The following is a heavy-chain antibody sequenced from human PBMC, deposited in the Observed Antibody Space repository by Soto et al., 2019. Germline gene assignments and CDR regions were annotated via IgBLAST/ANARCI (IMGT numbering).Heavy chain of an antibody. CDR3: ERGQLWFFWFDP. J-gene: IGHJ5*02. V-gene: IGHV4-34*01. D-gene: IGHD5-18*01. Sequence: PSETLSLTCAVYGGSFSGYYWSWIRQPPGKGLEWIGEINHSGSTNYNPSLKSRVTISVDTSKNQFSLKLSSVTAADTAVYYCERGQLWFFWFDPWGQGTLVTVSS. CDR2: INHSGST. CDR1: GGSFSGYY.